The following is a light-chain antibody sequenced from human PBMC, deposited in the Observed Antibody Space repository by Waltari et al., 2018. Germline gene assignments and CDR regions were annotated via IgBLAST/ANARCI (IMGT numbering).Light chain of an antibody. CDR2: WAS. V-gene: IGKV4-1*01. J-gene: IGKJ2*01. Sequence: DIVLTQSPDSLAVSLGERATINCKSSQSLVFSSNNKNYLVGYQRKLGQPPKLLITWASIRESGVPDRFSGSGSWTDFTLTISSLQAEDVAVYYCQQCYTFPYTFGQGTKLEIK. CDR3: QQCYTFPYT. CDR1: QSLVFSSNNKNY.